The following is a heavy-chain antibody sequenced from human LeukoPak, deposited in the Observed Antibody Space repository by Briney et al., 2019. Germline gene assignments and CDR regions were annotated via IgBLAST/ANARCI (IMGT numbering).Heavy chain of an antibody. CDR2: INAGNGNT. J-gene: IGHJ4*02. D-gene: IGHD3-3*01. CDR1: GYTFTSYA. V-gene: IGHV1-3*03. CDR3: ARGRWSGYYTYSDY. Sequence: GASVKVSCTASGYTFTSYAMHWVRQAPGQRLEWMGWINAGNGNTKYSQEFQGRVTITRDTSASTAYMELSSLRSEDMAVYYCARGRWSGYYTYSDYWGQGTLVTVSS.